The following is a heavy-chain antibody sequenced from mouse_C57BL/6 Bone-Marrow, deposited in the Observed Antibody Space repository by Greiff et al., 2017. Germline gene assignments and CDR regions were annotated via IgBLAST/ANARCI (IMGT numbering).Heavy chain of an antibody. CDR3: SALDGNYFDF. D-gene: IGHD2-1*01. CDR1: GFNIKDDY. Sequence: EVQLQESGAELVRPGASVKLSCTASGFNIKDDYIHWVKQRPEQGLEWIGWIDPEIGGTEYASKFQGQATITSDTSSNTAYLQLSSLTSEDTAVYYCSALDGNYFDFWGQGTPLTVAS. V-gene: IGHV14-4*01. J-gene: IGHJ2*01. CDR2: IDPEIGGT.